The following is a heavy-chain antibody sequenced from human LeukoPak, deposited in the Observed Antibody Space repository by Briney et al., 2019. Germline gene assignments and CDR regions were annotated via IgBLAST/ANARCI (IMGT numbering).Heavy chain of an antibody. CDR2: IYSGGST. Sequence: GGSLRLSCAASGFTVSSNYMSWVRQAPGKGLEWVSVIYSGGSTYYADSVKGRFTISRDNSKNTLYLQMNSLRAEDTAVYYCARDEDYDSSGYYLGYWGQGTQVTVSS. CDR3: ARDEDYDSSGYYLGY. V-gene: IGHV3-66*01. J-gene: IGHJ4*02. D-gene: IGHD3-22*01. CDR1: GFTVSSNY.